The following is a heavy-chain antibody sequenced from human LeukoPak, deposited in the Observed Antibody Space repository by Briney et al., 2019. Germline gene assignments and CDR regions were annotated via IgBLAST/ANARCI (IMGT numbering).Heavy chain of an antibody. CDR3: ARVERSSGWYLYY. CDR2: IYYSGST. V-gene: IGHV4-59*01. D-gene: IGHD6-19*01. Sequence: SETLSLTCTVSGGSISSYYWSWIRQPPGKGLEWIGYIYYSGSTNYNPPLKSRVTISVDTSKNQFSLKLSSVTAADTAVYYCARVERSSGWYLYYWGQGTLVTVSS. J-gene: IGHJ4*02. CDR1: GGSISSYY.